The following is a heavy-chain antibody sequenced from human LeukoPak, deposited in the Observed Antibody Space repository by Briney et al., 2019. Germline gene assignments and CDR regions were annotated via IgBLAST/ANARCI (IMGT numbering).Heavy chain of an antibody. V-gene: IGHV3-21*01. D-gene: IGHD3-3*01. J-gene: IGHJ4*02. Sequence: PGGSLRLSCAASGFTFSSYSMNWVRQAPGKGLEWVSSISSSSSYIYYADSVKGRFTISRDNAKNSLYPQMNSMRAEDTAVYYRARAGFDYDFWSGYYAFDYWGQGTLATVSS. CDR1: GFTFSSYS. CDR3: ARAGFDYDFWSGYYAFDY. CDR2: ISSSSSYI.